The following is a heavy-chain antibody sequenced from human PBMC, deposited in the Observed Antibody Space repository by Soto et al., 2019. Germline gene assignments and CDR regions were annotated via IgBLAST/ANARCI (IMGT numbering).Heavy chain of an antibody. CDR3: ARDQNGSPRFDY. D-gene: IGHD1-26*01. CDR1: GASIRNYY. V-gene: IGHV4-59*01. J-gene: IGHJ4*02. Sequence: QVHLQESGPGLVKPSETLSLTCTVSGASIRNYYWSWIRQPPGKGLEWIGFSYYSGSTNYNPSLNRRVTRPVDTSKNQFSLKLTSVTAADTAVYYCARDQNGSPRFDYWGQGILVTVSS. CDR2: SYYSGST.